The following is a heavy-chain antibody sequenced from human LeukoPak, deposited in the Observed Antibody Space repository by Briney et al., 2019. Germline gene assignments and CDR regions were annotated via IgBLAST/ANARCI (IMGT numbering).Heavy chain of an antibody. V-gene: IGHV1-18*01. D-gene: IGHD3-10*01. CDR2: ISAYNGNT. Sequence: ASVKVSCKASGGTFSSYAISWVRQAPGQGLEWMGWISAYNGNTNYAQKLQGRVTMTTDTSTSTAYMELRSLRSDDTAVYYCASSMVRGVILPGNWGQGTLVTVSS. CDR3: ASSMVRGVILPGN. CDR1: GGTFSSYA. J-gene: IGHJ4*02.